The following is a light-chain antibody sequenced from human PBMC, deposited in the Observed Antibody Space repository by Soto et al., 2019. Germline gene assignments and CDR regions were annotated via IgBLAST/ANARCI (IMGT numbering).Light chain of an antibody. Sequence: EVILTQSPATLSLSPGERATLSCRASENVDIYLAWYQQKPGKAPRLLIYDSYNRATGIPPRFSGSGSGTDLTLTISSLEPEDFAVYYCLQRRNWPPLTFGGGTKVAIK. CDR2: DSY. CDR1: ENVDIY. V-gene: IGKV3-11*01. CDR3: LQRRNWPPLT. J-gene: IGKJ4*01.